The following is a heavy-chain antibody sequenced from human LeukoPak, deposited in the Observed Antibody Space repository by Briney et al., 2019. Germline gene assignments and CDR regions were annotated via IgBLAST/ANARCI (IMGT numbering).Heavy chain of an antibody. CDR3: ARDVNYYDSSGYPLP. J-gene: IGHJ5*02. CDR2: INHSGST. D-gene: IGHD3-22*01. CDR1: GGSFSGYY. V-gene: IGHV4-34*01. Sequence: SETLSLTCAVYGGSFSGYYWSWIRQPPGKGLEWIGEINHSGSTNYNPSLKSRVTISVDTSKNQFSLKLSFVTAADTAVYYCARDVNYYDSSGYPLPWGQGTLVTVSS.